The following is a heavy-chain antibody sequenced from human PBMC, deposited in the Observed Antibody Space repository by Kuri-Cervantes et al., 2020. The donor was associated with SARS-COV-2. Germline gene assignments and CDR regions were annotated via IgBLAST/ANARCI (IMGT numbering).Heavy chain of an antibody. J-gene: IGHJ4*02. CDR1: GFTFSNAW. V-gene: IGHV3-30*02. CDR3: ARATEDYGSGSDY. CDR2: IRYDGSNK. Sequence: GESLKISCAASGFTFSNAWMSWVRQAPGKGLEWVAFIRYDGSNKYYADSVKGRFTISRDNAKNSLYLQMNSLRAEDTAVYYCARATEDYGSGSDYWGQGTLVTVSS. D-gene: IGHD3-10*01.